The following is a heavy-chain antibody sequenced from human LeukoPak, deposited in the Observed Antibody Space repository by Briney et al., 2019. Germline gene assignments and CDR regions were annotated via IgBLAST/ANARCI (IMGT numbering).Heavy chain of an antibody. V-gene: IGHV3-7*01. CDR2: MGKDGSEK. D-gene: IGHD2-15*01. J-gene: IGHJ4*02. CDR1: GFAFPNYW. CDR3: TRDIVYLQLEY. Sequence: GGSLRLSCAASGFAFPNYWMVWVRQAPGKGLEWLASMGKDGSEKSYVDSVKGRFTISKDNARSSLYLQMSSLRVEDTAVYYCTRDIVYLQLEYWGQGALVTVSS.